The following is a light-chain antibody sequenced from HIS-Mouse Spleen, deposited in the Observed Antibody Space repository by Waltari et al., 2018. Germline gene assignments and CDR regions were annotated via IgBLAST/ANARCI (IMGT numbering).Light chain of an antibody. CDR2: EDS. J-gene: IGLJ2*01. Sequence: SYELTQPPSVSVSPGQTARITCSGDALPKKYAYWYQQKSGQAPVLVIYEDSKRPSGSPEGFSGSRSGTMATLTISGAQVEDEADYYCYSTDSSGNHRVFGGGTKLTVL. CDR3: YSTDSSGNHRV. CDR1: ALPKKY. V-gene: IGLV3-10*01.